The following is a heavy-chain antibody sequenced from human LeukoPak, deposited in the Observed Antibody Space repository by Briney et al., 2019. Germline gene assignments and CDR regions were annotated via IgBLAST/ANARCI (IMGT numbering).Heavy chain of an antibody. J-gene: IGHJ4*02. D-gene: IGHD3-22*01. CDR2: INHSGRV. Sequence: SDTLSLTCAVSGESFSYNYWTWVRQPPGKGLEWIGDINHSGRVNYRPSLKSRVTISVDTSKGQFSQKLSAVTAADTAVYYCARGLGPMSPSLDYWGQGSLVTVSS. V-gene: IGHV4-34*01. CDR1: GESFSYNY. CDR3: ARGLGPMSPSLDY.